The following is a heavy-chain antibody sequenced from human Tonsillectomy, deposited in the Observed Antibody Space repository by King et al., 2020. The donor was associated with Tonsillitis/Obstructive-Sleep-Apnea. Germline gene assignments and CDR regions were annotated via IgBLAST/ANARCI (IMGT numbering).Heavy chain of an antibody. CDR2: IIWNGGST. CDR1: GFTFDDYG. D-gene: IGHD6-19*01. V-gene: IGHV3-20*04. Sequence: VQLVESGGGVVRPGGSLRLSCAASGFTFDDYGMSWVRQAPGKGLEWVSVIIWNGGSTGDADSVKGRFTISRDNDKNSLYLQMNSLRAEDTSLYYCARARSSGWGDDAFDIWGQGTMVTVSS. J-gene: IGHJ3*02. CDR3: ARARSSGWGDDAFDI.